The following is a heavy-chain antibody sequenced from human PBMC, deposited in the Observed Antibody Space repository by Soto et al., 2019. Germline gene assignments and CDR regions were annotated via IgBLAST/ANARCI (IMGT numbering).Heavy chain of an antibody. CDR3: ARRSLRYYDIWTGPTSAPDAFDI. V-gene: IGHV1-46*01. CDR1: GYTFTSYY. J-gene: IGHJ3*02. D-gene: IGHD3-9*01. Sequence: SVKASCKASGYTFTSYYMHLARQAPGQGVAWLGIFNPSGGSTGYAQKFQGRVTMTRDTSTSTVYMELSRLRSEDTAVYYCARRSLRYYDIWTGPTSAPDAFDIWGEGTVVTVSS. CDR2: FNPSGGST.